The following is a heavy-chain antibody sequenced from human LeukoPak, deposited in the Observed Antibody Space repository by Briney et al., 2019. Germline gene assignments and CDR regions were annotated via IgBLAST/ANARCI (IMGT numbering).Heavy chain of an antibody. D-gene: IGHD1-7*01. CDR2: IYHSGST. J-gene: IGHJ2*01. CDR1: GGSISSGGYS. Sequence: SETLSLTCAVSGGSISSGGYSWSWIRQPPGKGLEWIGYIYHSGSTYYNPSLKSRVTISVDRSKNQFSLKLSSVTAADTAVYYCARASRYNWNYVPEKYFDLWDRGTLVTVSS. CDR3: ARASRYNWNYVPEKYFDL. V-gene: IGHV4-30-2*01.